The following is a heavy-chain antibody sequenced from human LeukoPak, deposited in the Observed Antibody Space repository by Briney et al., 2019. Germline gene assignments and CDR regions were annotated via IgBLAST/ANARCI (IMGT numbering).Heavy chain of an antibody. CDR2: ISYDGSNK. CDR1: GFTFSSYA. Sequence: GGSLRLSCAASGFTFSSYAMHWVRQAPGKGLEWVAVISYDGSNKYYADSVKGRFTISRDNSKNTLYLQMNSLRAEDTAVYYCAKVLGSSWYGEIYYFDYWGQGTLVTVSS. V-gene: IGHV3-30-3*01. D-gene: IGHD6-13*01. J-gene: IGHJ4*02. CDR3: AKVLGSSWYGEIYYFDY.